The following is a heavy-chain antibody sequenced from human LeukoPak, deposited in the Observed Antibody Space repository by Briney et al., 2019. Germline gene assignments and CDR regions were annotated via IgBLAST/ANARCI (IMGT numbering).Heavy chain of an antibody. Sequence: GGSLRLSCAPSRLTVTNKYMSWVRQAPGKGLEWVSVIFSDGTTYHADSVKDRFTISRDNSKNTLYLQMNSLRAGDMAVYYCARAYYYASGSYFFDYWGQGTLVTVSS. D-gene: IGHD3-10*01. CDR3: ARAYYYASGSYFFDY. CDR2: IFSDGTT. J-gene: IGHJ4*02. V-gene: IGHV3-66*01. CDR1: RLTVTNKY.